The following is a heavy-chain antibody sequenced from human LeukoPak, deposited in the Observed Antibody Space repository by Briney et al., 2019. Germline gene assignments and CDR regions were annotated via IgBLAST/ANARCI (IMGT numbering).Heavy chain of an antibody. J-gene: IGHJ3*02. CDR2: ISSSSSYI. Sequence: GGSLGPSCAASGFTFSSYSMNWVRQAPGKGLDWVSSISSSSSYIYYADSVKGRFTISRDNAKNSLYLQMNSLRAEDTAVYYCARAIVGFDAFVIWGQGTMVTVSS. CDR3: ARAIVGFDAFVI. CDR1: GFTFSSYS. V-gene: IGHV3-21*01. D-gene: IGHD2-21*01.